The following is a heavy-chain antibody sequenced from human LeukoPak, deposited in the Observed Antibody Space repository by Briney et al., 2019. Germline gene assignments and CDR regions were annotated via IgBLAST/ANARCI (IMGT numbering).Heavy chain of an antibody. V-gene: IGHV3-53*01. CDR2: IYSGGST. Sequence: GGSLRLSCAASGFTVSSNYMSWVRQAPGKGLEWVSVIYSGGSTYYAESVKGRFTISTDNSKNTLYLQMNSLRAEDTAAYYCASRDYYDSSGYHDAFDIWGQGTMVIVSS. D-gene: IGHD3-22*01. CDR3: ASRDYYDSSGYHDAFDI. J-gene: IGHJ3*02. CDR1: GFTVSSNY.